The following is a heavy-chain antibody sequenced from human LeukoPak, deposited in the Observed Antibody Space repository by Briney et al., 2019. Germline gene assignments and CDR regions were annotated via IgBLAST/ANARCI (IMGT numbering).Heavy chain of an antibody. J-gene: IGHJ4*01. Sequence: SGGSLRLSCAASGFTLSDYWMNWVRQVPGKGPVWVSHISPDGRNIAYADSVKGRFTISRDSAKNTLYLQMNSLRVGDTAVYYCVRDGGGTTPYDCWGHGTLVTVSS. V-gene: IGHV3-74*01. CDR1: GFTLSDYW. CDR2: ISPDGRNI. D-gene: IGHD1-7*01. CDR3: VRDGGGTTPYDC.